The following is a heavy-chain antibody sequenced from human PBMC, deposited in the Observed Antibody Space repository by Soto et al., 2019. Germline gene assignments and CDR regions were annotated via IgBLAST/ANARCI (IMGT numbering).Heavy chain of an antibody. CDR2: IRSKAYGGTT. CDR1: GFTFRDYA. D-gene: IGHD3-10*01. V-gene: IGHV3-49*03. J-gene: IGHJ6*02. CDR3: AILLWFGEYPPIYYYYGMDV. Sequence: SLRLSCTDSGFTFRDYALSWLRQAPGSGLAWVGFIRSKAYGGTTEYAASVKGRLTISRDDFKSIAYLQMNSLKTEDTAVYYCAILLWFGEYPPIYYYYGMDVWGQGTTVTVSS.